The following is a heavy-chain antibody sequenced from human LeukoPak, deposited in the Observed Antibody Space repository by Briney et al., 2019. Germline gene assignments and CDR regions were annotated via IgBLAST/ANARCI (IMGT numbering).Heavy chain of an antibody. V-gene: IGHV4-59*01. Sequence: SETLSLTCTVSGGSISSYYWSWIRQPPGKGLEWIGYIYYSGDTNYNPSLNSRVTTSVDTSKNQFSLRLSSVTTADTAIYYCARGGIGSSRGSFFGYWGQGTLVTVSS. D-gene: IGHD2-15*01. J-gene: IGHJ4*02. CDR3: ARGGIGSSRGSFFGY. CDR1: GGSISSYY. CDR2: IYYSGDT.